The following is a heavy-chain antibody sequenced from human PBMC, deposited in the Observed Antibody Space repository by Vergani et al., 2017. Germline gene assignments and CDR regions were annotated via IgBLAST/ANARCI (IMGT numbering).Heavy chain of an antibody. CDR2: IYYSGST. V-gene: IGHV4-61*10. CDR1: GGSVSSGSYY. J-gene: IGHJ6*02. CDR3: ARAVGLLKQIYYYYGMDV. Sequence: QVQLQESGPGLVKPSETLSLTCTVSGGSVSSGSYYWSWIRQPAGKGLEWIGYIYYSGSTNYNPSIKSRVTISVDTSKNQFSLKLSSVTAADTAVYYCARAVGLLKQIYYYYGMDVWGQGTTVTVSS. D-gene: IGHD3-9*01.